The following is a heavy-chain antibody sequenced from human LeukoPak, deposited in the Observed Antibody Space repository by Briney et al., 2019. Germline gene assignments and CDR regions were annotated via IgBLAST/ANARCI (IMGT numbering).Heavy chain of an antibody. CDR3: SKESGALGAPLYDY. J-gene: IGHJ4*02. D-gene: IGHD4/OR15-4a*01. CDR1: GVIFRNYA. Sequence: GGSLRLSCGASGVIFRNYAMSWVRQAPGEGLEWVSGISDNGGGTYYADSVKGRFTISRDNSKNMLYLQMNSLRAEDTAVYYCSKESGALGAPLYDYWGQGILVTGSS. V-gene: IGHV3-23*01. CDR2: ISDNGGGT.